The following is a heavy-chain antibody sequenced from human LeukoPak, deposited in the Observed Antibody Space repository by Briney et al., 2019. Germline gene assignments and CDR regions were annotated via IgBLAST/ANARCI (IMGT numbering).Heavy chain of an antibody. V-gene: IGHV4-38-2*02. CDR2: IYYTGNT. CDR3: ARGFPGRSGYPNNWFDP. Sequence: SETLSLTCSVSGDSIIGYYWGWIRQPPGKGLEWIGNIYYTGNTYYNSSLKSRVTISVDTSKNQFSLKLSSVTAADTAVYYCARGFPGRSGYPNNWFDPWGQGTLVTVSS. CDR1: GDSIIGYY. D-gene: IGHD3-22*01. J-gene: IGHJ5*02.